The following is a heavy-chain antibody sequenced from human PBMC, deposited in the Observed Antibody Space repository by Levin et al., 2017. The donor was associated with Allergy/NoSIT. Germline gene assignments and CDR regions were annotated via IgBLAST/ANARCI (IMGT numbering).Heavy chain of an antibody. CDR1: GFTFSNAW. CDR2: IRSKTDGGTT. D-gene: IGHD3-9*01. V-gene: IGHV3-15*01. CDR3: TTGKTISALHFDY. J-gene: IGHJ4*02. Sequence: GGSLRLSCAVSGFTFSNAWMNWVRQAPGKGLEWVGRIRSKTDGGTTDYAAPVKGRFTISRDDSKNTLYLQMNSLKTEDTAVYYCTTGKTISALHFDYWGQGNLVTVSS.